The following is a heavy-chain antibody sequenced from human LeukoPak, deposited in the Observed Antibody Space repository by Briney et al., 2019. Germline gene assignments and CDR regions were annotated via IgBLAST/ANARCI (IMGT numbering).Heavy chain of an antibody. D-gene: IGHD6-19*01. CDR2: ISYDGSNK. V-gene: IGHV3-33*01. Sequence: GRSLRLSCAASGFSFGTSDMHWVRQAPGKGLEWVAFISYDGSNKYYADSVKCRLSTSRDNSKNTLYLQLNSLRPNATAVYYCARESNSGGIADYWGQGTPVTVSP. J-gene: IGHJ4*02. CDR1: GFSFGTSD. CDR3: ARESNSGGIADY.